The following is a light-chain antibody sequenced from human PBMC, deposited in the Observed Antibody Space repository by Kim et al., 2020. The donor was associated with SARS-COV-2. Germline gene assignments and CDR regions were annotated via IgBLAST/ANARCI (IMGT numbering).Light chain of an antibody. CDR2: KAS. J-gene: IGKJ2*01. CDR3: QQYDSHPYT. CDR1: QSVSSW. Sequence: DIQMTQSPSTLSASVGDRVTITCRASQSVSSWLAWYQQKPGKAPKLLIYKASTLEGGVPSRFSGRGSGTEFTLTINSRQPDDFATYSCQQYDSHPYTLGQGTKLGI. V-gene: IGKV1-5*03.